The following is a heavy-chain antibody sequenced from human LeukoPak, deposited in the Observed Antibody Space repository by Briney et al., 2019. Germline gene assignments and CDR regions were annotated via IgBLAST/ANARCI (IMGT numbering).Heavy chain of an antibody. J-gene: IGHJ4*02. Sequence: SETLSLTCTVSGGSIDSYYWSWIRQPPGKGLEWIGYIYYTGSTEYHPSLKSRVTISLDTSKNQFSLKLTSVTAADTAVYYCARVYQSAEYYFDYWGKGNLVSVSS. CDR3: ARVYQSAEYYFDY. V-gene: IGHV4-59*01. CDR1: GGSIDSYY. D-gene: IGHD2-2*01. CDR2: IYYTGST.